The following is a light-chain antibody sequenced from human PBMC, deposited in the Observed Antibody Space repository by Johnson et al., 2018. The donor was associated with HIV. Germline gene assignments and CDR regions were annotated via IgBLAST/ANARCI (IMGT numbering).Light chain of an antibody. CDR1: SSNIGNNY. V-gene: IGLV1-51*02. J-gene: IGLJ1*01. CDR3: GAWDSSLSVYV. Sequence: HSVLTQPPSVSAAPGQKVTISCSGSSSNIGNNYVSWYQQLPGTAPKVLIHENNKRPSGIPDRFSGSKSGTSATLGITGLQTGDEADYYCGAWDSSLSVYVFGTGTKVTVL. CDR2: ENN.